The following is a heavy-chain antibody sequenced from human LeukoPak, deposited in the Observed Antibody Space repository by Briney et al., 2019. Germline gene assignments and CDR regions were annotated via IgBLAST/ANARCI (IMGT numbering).Heavy chain of an antibody. CDR1: GYTFTGYY. V-gene: IGHV1-2*06. D-gene: IGHD2-2*01. Sequence: GASVKVSCKASGYTFTGYYMHWVRQAPGQGLGWMGRINPNSGGTNYAQKFQGRVTMTRDTSISTAYMELSRLRSDDTAVYYCAKASGYCSSTSCYLFDYWGQGTLVTVSS. CDR3: AKASGYCSSTSCYLFDY. J-gene: IGHJ4*02. CDR2: INPNSGGT.